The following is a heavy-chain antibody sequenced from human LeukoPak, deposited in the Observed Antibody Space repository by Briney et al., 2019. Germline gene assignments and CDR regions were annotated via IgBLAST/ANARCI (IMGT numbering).Heavy chain of an antibody. CDR2: IKSKTDGGTT. CDR3: TTEDIVLMVYASSTFDY. D-gene: IGHD2-8*01. V-gene: IGHV3-15*01. CDR1: GFTFSNAW. J-gene: IGHJ4*02. Sequence: PGGSLRLSCAASGFTFSNAWMSWVRQAPGKGLEWVGRIKSKTDGGTTDYAAPVKGRFTISRDDSKNTLYLQMSSLKTEDTAVYYCTTEDIVLMVYASSTFDYWGQGTLVTVSS.